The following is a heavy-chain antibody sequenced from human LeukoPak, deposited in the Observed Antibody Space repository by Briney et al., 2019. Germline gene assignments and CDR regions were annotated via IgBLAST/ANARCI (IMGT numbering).Heavy chain of an antibody. Sequence: SCKASGYTFTSYDINWVRQAPGKGLEWVAVISYDGSNKYYADSVKGRFTISRDNSKNTLYLQMNSLRAEDTAVYYCARDRDYYYDSSGYGGYFDYWGQGTLVTVSS. CDR3: ARDRDYYYDSSGYGGYFDY. CDR2: ISYDGSNK. J-gene: IGHJ4*02. V-gene: IGHV3-30*04. D-gene: IGHD3-22*01. CDR1: GYTFTSYD.